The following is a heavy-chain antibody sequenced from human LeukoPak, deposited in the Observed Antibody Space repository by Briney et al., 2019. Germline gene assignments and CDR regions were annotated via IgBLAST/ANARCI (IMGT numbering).Heavy chain of an antibody. CDR3: ARRLAITGQFDY. CDR2: IYSGGST. V-gene: IGHV3-66*01. Sequence: QPGGSLRLSCAASGFTVSSNYMSWVRQAPGKGLEWVSVIYSGGSTYYADSVKGRFTISRDNSKNTLCLQMNSLRAEDTAVYYCARRLAITGQFDYWGQGTLVTVSS. D-gene: IGHD1-20*01. CDR1: GFTVSSNY. J-gene: IGHJ4*02.